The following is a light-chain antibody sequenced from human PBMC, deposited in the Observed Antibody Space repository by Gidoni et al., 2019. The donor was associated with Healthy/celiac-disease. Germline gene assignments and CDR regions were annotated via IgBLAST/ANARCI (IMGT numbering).Light chain of an antibody. V-gene: IGLV2-14*03. CDR1: TRAVGGYNY. CDR2: DVR. J-gene: IGLJ3*02. Sequence: SPLPQPASSSGPPGQSITSSCTGTTRAVGGYNYFSWYQQPPGNPPNLMFYDVRNPPSGVSNRFSGSKSGNTAALTISGLQAEDEDDYYCSAYTSSRGWVFGGGTKLTVL. CDR3: SAYTSSRGWV.